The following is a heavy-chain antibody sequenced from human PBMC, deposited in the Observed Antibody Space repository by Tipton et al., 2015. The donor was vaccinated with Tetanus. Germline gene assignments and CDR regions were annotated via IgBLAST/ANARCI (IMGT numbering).Heavy chain of an antibody. D-gene: IGHD1-1*01. Sequence: SLRLSCAASGFAFSPYTFHWVRRAPGEGLEWVSSINFNSGYIYYADSVKGRFTISRDNAKSSLYLQMNSLRVEDTAMYYCVRVVGMMRDGNFDYWGQGTLVTVSS. V-gene: IGHV3-21*01. CDR1: GFAFSPYT. J-gene: IGHJ4*02. CDR2: INFNSGYI. CDR3: VRVVGMMRDGNFDY.